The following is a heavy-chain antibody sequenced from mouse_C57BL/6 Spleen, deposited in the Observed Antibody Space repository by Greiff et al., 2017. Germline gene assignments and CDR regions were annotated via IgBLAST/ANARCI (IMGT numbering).Heavy chain of an antibody. Sequence: VQLQQSGAELVRPGSSVKLSCKASGYTFTSYWMDWVKQRPGQGLEWIGNIYPSDSETHYNQKFKDKATLTVDKSSSTAYMQLSSLTSEDSAVYYCARLAMVTTEAYWGQGTLVTVSA. CDR3: ARLAMVTTEAY. CDR1: GYTFTSYW. D-gene: IGHD2-2*01. V-gene: IGHV1-61*01. J-gene: IGHJ3*01. CDR2: IYPSDSET.